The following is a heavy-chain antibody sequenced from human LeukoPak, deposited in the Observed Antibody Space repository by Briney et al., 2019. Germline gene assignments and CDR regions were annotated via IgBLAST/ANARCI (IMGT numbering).Heavy chain of an antibody. D-gene: IGHD6-13*01. CDR1: GGSFSSGGYS. V-gene: IGHV4-30-2*01. CDR2: MYHSGS. J-gene: IGHJ4*02. CDR3: ARVVAAAGNSFDF. Sequence: PSETLSLTCAVSGGSFSSGGYSWSWIRQPPGKGLEWIGYMYHSGSIYNPSLKSRVTISVDRSKNQFSLKLSSVTAADTAVYYCARVVAAAGNSFDFWGQGTLVTVSS.